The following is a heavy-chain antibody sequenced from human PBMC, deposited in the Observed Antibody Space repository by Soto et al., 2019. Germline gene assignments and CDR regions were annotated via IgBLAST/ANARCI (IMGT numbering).Heavy chain of an antibody. V-gene: IGHV1-69*13. CDR1: GGTFSSYA. J-gene: IGHJ6*02. CDR2: IIPIFGTA. CDR3: ARKPYSGSYYVPDYYYGMDV. D-gene: IGHD1-26*01. Sequence: ASVKVSCKASGGTFSSYAISWVRQAPGQGLEWMGGIIPIFGTANYAQKFQGRVTITADESTRTAYMELSSLRPEDTAVYYCARKPYSGSYYVPDYYYGMDVWGQGTTVTVSS.